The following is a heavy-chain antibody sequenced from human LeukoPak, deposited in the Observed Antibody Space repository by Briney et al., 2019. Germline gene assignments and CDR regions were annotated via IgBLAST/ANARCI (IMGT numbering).Heavy chain of an antibody. V-gene: IGHV3-48*03. D-gene: IGHD4-23*01. CDR1: GFTFSSYE. CDR2: ISSSDNTV. CDR3: AREASYGGSRGDAFDI. Sequence: GGSLRLSCAASGFTFSSYEMNWVRQAPGKGLEWVSYISSSDNTVYYADSVKGRFTISRDNAKNSLSLQINSLRAEDTAVYYCAREASYGGSRGDAFDIWGQGTMVTVSS. J-gene: IGHJ3*02.